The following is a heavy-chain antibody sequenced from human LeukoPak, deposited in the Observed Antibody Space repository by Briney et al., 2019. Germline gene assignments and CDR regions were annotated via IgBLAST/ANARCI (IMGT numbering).Heavy chain of an antibody. J-gene: IGHJ4*02. CDR2: ISGSGGST. Sequence: PGGSLRLSCAASGFTFANYAMSWVRQGPGKGLEWVSTISGSGGSTYYADSVKGRFTISRDNSKNTLFLQMNSLRAEDTAVYYCAKDGPPGYYDSSGYLNDWGQGTLVTVSS. CDR1: GFTFANYA. D-gene: IGHD3-22*01. CDR3: AKDGPPGYYDSSGYLND. V-gene: IGHV3-23*01.